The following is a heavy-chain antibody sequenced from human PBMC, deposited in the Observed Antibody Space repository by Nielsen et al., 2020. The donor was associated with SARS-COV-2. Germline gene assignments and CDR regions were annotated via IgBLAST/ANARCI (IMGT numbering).Heavy chain of an antibody. CDR3: ARDHKGLRFLEWLLYLDY. Sequence: ASVKVSCKASGYTFSEHYIHWVRQAPGQGLEWMGWIIPSSGATNYAQKFQGRVTMTRDTSTSTVYMELSSLRSEDTAVYYCARDHKGLRFLEWLLYLDYWGQGTLVTVSS. V-gene: IGHV1-2*02. CDR2: IIPSSGAT. CDR1: GYTFSEHY. D-gene: IGHD3-3*01. J-gene: IGHJ4*02.